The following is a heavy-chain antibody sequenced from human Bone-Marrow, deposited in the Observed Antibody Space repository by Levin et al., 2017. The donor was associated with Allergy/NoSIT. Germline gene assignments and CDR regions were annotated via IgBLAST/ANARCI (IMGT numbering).Heavy chain of an antibody. CDR3: ARIYSYGHKAFDY. V-gene: IGHV3-7*03. Sequence: PGGSLRLSCAASGFTFSSYWMSWVRQAPGKGLEWVANIKQDGSEKYYVDSVKGRFTISRDNAKNSLYLQMNSLRAEDTAVYYCARIYSYGHKAFDYWGQGTLVTVSS. CDR1: GFTFSSYW. D-gene: IGHD5-18*01. CDR2: IKQDGSEK. J-gene: IGHJ4*02.